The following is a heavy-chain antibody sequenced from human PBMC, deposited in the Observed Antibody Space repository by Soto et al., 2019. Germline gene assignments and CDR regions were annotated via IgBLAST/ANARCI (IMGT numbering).Heavy chain of an antibody. CDR1: GGSISSGDYY. D-gene: IGHD6-13*01. CDR2: IYYSGST. V-gene: IGHV4-30-4*01. Sequence: QVQLQESGPGLVKPSQTLSLTCTVSGGSISSGDYYWSWIRQPPGKGLEWIGYIYYSGSTYYNPSLTSRVTITVDPSKNQFSLTLSSVAAADTAVYYCARVGSGIAVRPFGYWGQGTLVTVSS. CDR3: ARVGSGIAVRPFGY. J-gene: IGHJ4*02.